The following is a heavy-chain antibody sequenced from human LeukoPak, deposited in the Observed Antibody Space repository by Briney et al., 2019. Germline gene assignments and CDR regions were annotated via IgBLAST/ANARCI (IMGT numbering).Heavy chain of an antibody. J-gene: IGHJ4*02. V-gene: IGHV3-43*01. CDR1: GFTFDDYT. CDR3: AAGPIKSY. Sequence: GGSLRLSCAASGFTFDDYTMHWVRQAPGKGLEWVSLISWDGGSTYYADSVKGRFTISRDNSKNSLYLQMNSLRTEDTALHYCAAGPIKSYWGQGTLVTVSS. D-gene: IGHD1-14*01. CDR2: ISWDGGST.